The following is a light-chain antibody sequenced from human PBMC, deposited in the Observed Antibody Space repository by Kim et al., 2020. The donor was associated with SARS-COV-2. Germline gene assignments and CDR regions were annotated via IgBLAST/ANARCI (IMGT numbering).Light chain of an antibody. Sequence: ALGQTARITCQGDYLRSYYATWYQQKPGQAPIVVIYGKNIRPSGIPDRFSGSSSGNTASLTITGTLAGDEADYYCNSRDSNDNVVFGGGTQLTVL. V-gene: IGLV3-19*01. CDR1: YLRSYY. CDR3: NSRDSNDNVV. CDR2: GKN. J-gene: IGLJ2*01.